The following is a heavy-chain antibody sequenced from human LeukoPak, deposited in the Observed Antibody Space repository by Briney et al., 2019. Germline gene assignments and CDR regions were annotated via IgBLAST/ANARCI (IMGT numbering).Heavy chain of an antibody. Sequence: GGSLSLSCAPDAFRLNDPWTECVSQAPGKGLEWVASIKQDGSEKYYVDSVKGRFTISRDNAKNSLYLQMNTLRAEDTGVYDSPIDVTYSYYDCWGQGTLVTVSS. CDR1: AFRLNDPW. CDR2: IKQDGSEK. V-gene: IGHV3-7*01. J-gene: IGHJ4*02. CDR3: PIDVTYSYYDC. D-gene: IGHD5-12*01.